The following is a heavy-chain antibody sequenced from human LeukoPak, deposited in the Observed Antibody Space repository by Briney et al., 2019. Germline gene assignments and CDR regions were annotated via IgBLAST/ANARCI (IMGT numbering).Heavy chain of an antibody. D-gene: IGHD2/OR15-2a*01. CDR1: GFTFSSYA. J-gene: IGHJ4*02. V-gene: IGHV3-30*04. Sequence: GRSLRLSCAASGFTFSSYAMHWVRQAPGKGLEWVAVISYDGSNKYYANSVKGRFTISRDNSKNTLYLQMNSLRAEDTTVYYCARVNSYWGQGTLVTVSS. CDR2: ISYDGSNK. CDR3: ARVNSY.